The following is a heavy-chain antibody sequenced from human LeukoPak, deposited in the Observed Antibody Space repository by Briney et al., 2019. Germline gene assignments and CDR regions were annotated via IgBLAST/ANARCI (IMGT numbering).Heavy chain of an antibody. Sequence: GGSLRLSCAAYRFTFSSYARSWVRQAPGQGLVWVSAIGSSGGSTYYADSVQGRFTSSRDSSKNTLYLQMNSLRTEDTAVYYCARCRSGESSTFDYWGQGTLVTVSS. J-gene: IGHJ4*02. D-gene: IGHD3-16*02. CDR2: IGSSGGST. CDR1: RFTFSSYA. V-gene: IGHV3-23*01. CDR3: ARCRSGESSTFDY.